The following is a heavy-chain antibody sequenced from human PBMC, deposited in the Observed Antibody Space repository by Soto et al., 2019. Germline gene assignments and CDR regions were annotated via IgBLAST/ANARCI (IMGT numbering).Heavy chain of an antibody. Sequence: SETLFLTCLVSGFPISSTYSWGWIRQPPGKGLEWIGSISHSGTTSYSPSLTSRVSISVDTSKNQVSLKLTSVTAADTAVYFCARVTMVIRDSDHFGVDVWGHGTTVTVSS. CDR1: GFPISSTYS. CDR3: ARVTMVIRDSDHFGVDV. D-gene: IGHD4-17*01. CDR2: ISHSGTT. J-gene: IGHJ6*02. V-gene: IGHV4-38-2*02.